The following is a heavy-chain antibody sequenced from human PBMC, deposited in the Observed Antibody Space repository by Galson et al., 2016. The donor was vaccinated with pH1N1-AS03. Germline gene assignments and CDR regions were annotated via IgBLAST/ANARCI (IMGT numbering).Heavy chain of an antibody. Sequence: SETLSLTCAVSDYSITGGYYWGWIRQPPGKGLEWIGTISQSGSPYYNPSLRSRLTMSIDTSKSQFSLKLNSVTAADTAVYFCARGGVMVPTNLEAFDIWGQGTMVTVSS. J-gene: IGHJ3*02. D-gene: IGHD5-12*01. CDR1: DYSITGGYY. CDR2: ISQSGSP. V-gene: IGHV4-38-2*01. CDR3: ARGGVMVPTNLEAFDI.